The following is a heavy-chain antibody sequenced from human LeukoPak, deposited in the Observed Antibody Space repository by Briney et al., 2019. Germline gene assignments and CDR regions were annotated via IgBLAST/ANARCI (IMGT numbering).Heavy chain of an antibody. CDR2: IYYSGST. CDR3: ARGTRDGDFGY. D-gene: IGHD5-24*01. J-gene: IGHJ4*02. Sequence: SETLSLTCTVSGGSISSYYWSWIRQPPGKGLEWIGYIYYSGSTNYNPSLKSRVTISVDTSKNQFSLKLSSVTAADTAVYYCARGTRDGDFGYWGQGTLVTVSS. CDR1: GGSISSYY. V-gene: IGHV4-59*01.